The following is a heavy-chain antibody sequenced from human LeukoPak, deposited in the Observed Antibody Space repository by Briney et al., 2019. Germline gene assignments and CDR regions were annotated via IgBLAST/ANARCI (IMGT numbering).Heavy chain of an antibody. CDR2: IRGTGGST. CDR1: GFTFCSFA. V-gene: IGHV3-23*01. Sequence: GGSLRLSCAAPGFTFCSFAMNWVRQAPREGLEWVSAIRGTGGSTYYSDSVKGRFTISRDNSKNTLYLQMNSLRAEDTAVYHCAKEGRLLPLCWGQGTLVTVSS. CDR3: AKEGRLLPLC. J-gene: IGHJ4*02. D-gene: IGHD2-15*01.